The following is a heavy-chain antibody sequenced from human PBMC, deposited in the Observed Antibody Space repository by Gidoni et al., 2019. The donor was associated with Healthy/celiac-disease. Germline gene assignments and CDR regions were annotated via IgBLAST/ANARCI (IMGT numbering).Heavy chain of an antibody. V-gene: IGHV3-13*01. CDR2: IGTAGDT. J-gene: IGHJ3*02. CDR1: GFPFSSYD. CDR3: ARAPIAAAGGGAFDI. D-gene: IGHD6-13*01. Sequence: EVQLVESGGGLVQPGGSLRLSCAASGFPFSSYDMHWVRQATGKGLEWVSAIGTAGDTYYPGSVKGRFTISRENAKNSLYLQMNSLRAGDTAVYYCARAPIAAAGGGAFDIWGQGTMVTVSS.